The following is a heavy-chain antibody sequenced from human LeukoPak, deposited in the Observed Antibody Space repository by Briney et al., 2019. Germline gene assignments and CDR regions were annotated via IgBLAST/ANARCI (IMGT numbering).Heavy chain of an antibody. CDR2: IYPDDSDT. CDR3: ARRGYCSGGTCYSAAFDI. CDR1: GYSFTNYW. D-gene: IGHD2-15*01. J-gene: IGHJ3*02. Sequence: GESLKISCQGSGYSFTNYWIAWVRQMSGKGLEWMGVIYPDDSDTRYSPSFQGQVTISADKSITTAYLQWSSLKASDTAMYYCARRGYCSGGTCYSAAFDIWGPGTMVTVSS. V-gene: IGHV5-51*01.